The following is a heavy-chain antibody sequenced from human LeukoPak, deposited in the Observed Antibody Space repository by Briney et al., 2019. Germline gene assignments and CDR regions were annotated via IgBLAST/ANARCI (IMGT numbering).Heavy chain of an antibody. CDR3: ARESRDDLYAFDI. Sequence: SETLSLTCTVSGGSISSSSYYWGWIRQPPGKGLEWIGEINHSGSTNYNPSLKSRVTISVDTSKNQFSLKLSSVTAADTAVYYCARESRDDLYAFDIWGQGTMVAVSS. J-gene: IGHJ3*02. CDR2: INHSGST. V-gene: IGHV4-39*07. CDR1: GGSISSSSYY.